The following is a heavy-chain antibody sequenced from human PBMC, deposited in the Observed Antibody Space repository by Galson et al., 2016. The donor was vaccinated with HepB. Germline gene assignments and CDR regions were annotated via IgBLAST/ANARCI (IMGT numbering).Heavy chain of an antibody. J-gene: IGHJ3*02. Sequence: SVKVSCKASGYTFTNFAISWVRQAPGQGLEWMGWISAYNGKTNYTQKLQGRVTMTTDTSTSTAYMELRSLTSDDTAMYYCARWQWLIRWTLDVFDIWGQGTMVTVSS. V-gene: IGHV1-18*01. D-gene: IGHD6-19*01. CDR2: ISAYNGKT. CDR3: ARWQWLIRWTLDVFDI. CDR1: GYTFTNFA.